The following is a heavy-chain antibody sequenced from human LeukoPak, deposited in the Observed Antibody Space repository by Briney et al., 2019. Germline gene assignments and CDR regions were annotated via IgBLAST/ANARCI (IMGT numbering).Heavy chain of an antibody. D-gene: IGHD1-1*01. V-gene: IGHV3-7*01. CDR3: ARDLTNWNDATFDI. CDR1: GFSFSNYW. J-gene: IGHJ3*02. CDR2: IKVDGSET. Sequence: PGGSLRLSCAASGFSFSNYWMSWFRQAPGKGLDWVANIKVDGSETYYVDSVKGLFTISRDNSKNSLYLQMNYLRAEVTAAYYCARDLTNWNDATFDIWGQGTMVTVAS.